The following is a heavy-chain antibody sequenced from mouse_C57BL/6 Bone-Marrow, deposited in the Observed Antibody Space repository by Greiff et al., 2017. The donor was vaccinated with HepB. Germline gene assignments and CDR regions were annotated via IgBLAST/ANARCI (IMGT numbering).Heavy chain of an antibody. CDR1: GYTFTSYW. D-gene: IGHD2-3*01. CDR3: ARGYCRFAY. J-gene: IGHJ3*01. Sequence: VQLQQPGAELVKPGASVKLSCKASGYTFTSYWMQWVKQRPGQGLEWIGEIDPSDSYTNYNQKFKGKATLTVDTSSSTAYMQLSSLTSEDSAVYYCARGYCRFAYWGQGTLVTVSA. V-gene: IGHV1-50*01. CDR2: IDPSDSYT.